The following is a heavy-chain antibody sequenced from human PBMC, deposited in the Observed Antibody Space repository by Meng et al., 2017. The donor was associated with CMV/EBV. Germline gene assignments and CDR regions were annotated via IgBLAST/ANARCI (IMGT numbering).Heavy chain of an antibody. Sequence: QVQLVQSGAEVKKPGSSVKVSCKASGGTSNTYATTWVRQAPGQGLEWMGRIIPVLGIAIYAQKFQGRVIITADKSTNTAYMELSSLRSEDTAMYYCTRNGFPEGGYYFDYWGQGTLVTVSS. CDR1: GGTSNTYA. J-gene: IGHJ4*02. V-gene: IGHV1-69*02. D-gene: IGHD2-15*01. CDR3: TRNGFPEGGYYFDY. CDR2: IIPVLGIA.